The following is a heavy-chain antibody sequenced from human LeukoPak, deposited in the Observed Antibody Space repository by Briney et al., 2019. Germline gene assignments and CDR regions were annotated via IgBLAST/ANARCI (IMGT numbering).Heavy chain of an antibody. CDR3: AKGKRGHSLRTPDY. CDR2: ISYDGSNK. V-gene: IGHV3-30*18. D-gene: IGHD5-18*01. J-gene: IGHJ4*02. CDR1: GFTFSSYG. Sequence: PGGSLRLSCAASGFTFSSYGMHWVRQAPGKGLEWVAVISYDGSNKYYADSVKGRFTISRDNSKNTLYLQMNSLRAEDTAVYYCAKGKRGHSLRTPDYWGQGTLVTVSS.